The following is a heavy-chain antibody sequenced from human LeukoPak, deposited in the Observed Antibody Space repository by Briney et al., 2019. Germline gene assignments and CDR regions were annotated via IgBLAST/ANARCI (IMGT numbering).Heavy chain of an antibody. V-gene: IGHV4-61*02. CDR1: GGSISSGSYY. CDR3: ARLPSPRGYENPDY. J-gene: IGHJ4*02. CDR2: IYPSGST. D-gene: IGHD5-12*01. Sequence: SETLSLTCTVSGGSISSGSYYWSWIRQPAGKGLEWIGRIYPSGSTNYNPSLKSRVTISVDTSKNQFSLKLSSVTAADTAVYYCARLPSPRGYENPDYWGQGTLVTVSS.